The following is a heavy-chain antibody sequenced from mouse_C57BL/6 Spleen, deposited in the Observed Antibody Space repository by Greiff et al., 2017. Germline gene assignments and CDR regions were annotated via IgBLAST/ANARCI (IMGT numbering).Heavy chain of an antibody. CDR3: ARSYGSQYFDY. J-gene: IGHJ2*01. CDR1: GYSFTGYY. V-gene: IGHV1-43*01. D-gene: IGHD1-1*01. Sequence: DVKLQESGPELVKPGASVKISCKASGYSFTGYYMHWVKQSSEKSLEWIGEINPSTGGTSYNQKFKGKATLTVDKSSSTAYMQLKSLTSEDSAVYYCARSYGSQYFDYWGQGTTLTVSS. CDR2: INPSTGGT.